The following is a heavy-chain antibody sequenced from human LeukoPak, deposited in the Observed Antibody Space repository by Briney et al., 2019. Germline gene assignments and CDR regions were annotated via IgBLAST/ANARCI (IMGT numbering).Heavy chain of an antibody. CDR3: ARDRAGGLRFVEWLSAFDY. J-gene: IGHJ4*02. CDR2: IYGSGST. D-gene: IGHD3-3*01. Sequence: SETLSLTCTVSGGSIRSYWSWIRQPAGKGLEWIGRIYGSGSTDYNPSLKSRVTMSIDTSKNQFSLKLSSVTAADTAVYYCARDRAGGLRFVEWLSAFDYWGQGTLVTVSS. CDR1: GGSIRSY. V-gene: IGHV4-4*07.